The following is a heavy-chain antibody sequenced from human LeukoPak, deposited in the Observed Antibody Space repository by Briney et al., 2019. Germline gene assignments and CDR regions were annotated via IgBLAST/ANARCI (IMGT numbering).Heavy chain of an antibody. CDR3: TTDYYDSSGYRD. J-gene: IGHJ4*02. V-gene: IGHV3-15*01. Sequence: GGSLRLSCAASGFTFSTYWMSWVRQAPGKGLEWVGRIKTKSDGGPTDYAAPVKGRFTISRDDSKNTLYLQMNSLKTEDTAVYYCTTDYYDSSGYRDWGQGTLVTVSS. CDR1: GFTFSTYW. D-gene: IGHD3-22*01. CDR2: IKTKSDGGPT.